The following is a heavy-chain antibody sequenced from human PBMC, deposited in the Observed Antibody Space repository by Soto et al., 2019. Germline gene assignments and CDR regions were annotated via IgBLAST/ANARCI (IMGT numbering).Heavy chain of an antibody. CDR3: ARELRFGIN. CDR2: IYSGGST. J-gene: IGHJ4*02. D-gene: IGHD3-10*01. V-gene: IGHV3-53*01. CDR1: GFHVSSNY. Sequence: PGGSLRLSCAASGFHVSSNYTSWVRQAPGKGLEWVSVIYSGGSTYSAVSVKGRFTISRDNSKNTLYLQMTSLRAADTAVYYCARELRFGINWGPGTLVTVSS.